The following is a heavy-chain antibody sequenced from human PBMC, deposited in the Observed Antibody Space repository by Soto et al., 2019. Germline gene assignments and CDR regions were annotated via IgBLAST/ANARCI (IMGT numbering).Heavy chain of an antibody. CDR3: ARSPRDCSSTSCYAGYYYYYMEV. Sequence: QLQLQESGPGLVKPSETLSLTCTVSGGSISSSSYYWGWIRQPPGKGLEWIGSIYYSGSTYYNTSLKSRVTISVDTSKNQFSLKLSSVTAADTAVYYCARSPRDCSSTSCYAGYYYYYMEVWGKGTTVTVSS. CDR2: IYYSGST. J-gene: IGHJ6*03. CDR1: GGSISSSSYY. V-gene: IGHV4-39*01. D-gene: IGHD2-2*01.